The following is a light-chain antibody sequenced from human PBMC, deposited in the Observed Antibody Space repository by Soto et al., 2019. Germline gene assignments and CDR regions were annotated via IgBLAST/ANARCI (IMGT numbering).Light chain of an antibody. J-gene: IGKJ1*01. CDR2: DAS. CDR1: QSISTW. Sequence: DIQMTQSPSTLSAFVGDRVTITCRASQSISTWLAWYQQKPGKAPKLLIYDASSLESGVPSRFSGSASGTEFTLTISSLQPDDSATYYCQQYNSYSKTFGQGTKVEIK. CDR3: QQYNSYSKT. V-gene: IGKV1-5*01.